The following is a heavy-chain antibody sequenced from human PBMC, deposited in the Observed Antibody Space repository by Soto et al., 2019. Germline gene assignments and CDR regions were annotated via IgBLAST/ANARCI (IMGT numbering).Heavy chain of an antibody. D-gene: IGHD3-9*01. J-gene: IGHJ5*02. CDR2: INAGNGNT. Sequence: GASVKVSCKASGYTFTSYAMHWVRQAPGQRLEWMGWINAGNGNTKYSQKFQGRVTITRDTSASTAYMELGSLRSEDTAVYYCARDSAPRPQFDILTGYSPTGGFDPWGQGTLVTVSS. V-gene: IGHV1-3*01. CDR3: ARDSAPRPQFDILTGYSPTGGFDP. CDR1: GYTFTSYA.